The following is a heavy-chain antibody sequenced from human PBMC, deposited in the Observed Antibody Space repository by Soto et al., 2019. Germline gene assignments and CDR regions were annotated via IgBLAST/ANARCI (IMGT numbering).Heavy chain of an antibody. J-gene: IGHJ4*02. CDR1: GFTFSNYA. CDR3: AKDPAARPTVY. D-gene: IGHD6-6*01. V-gene: IGHV3-23*01. Sequence: GGSLRLSFTASGFTFSNYAMNWVRQAPGKGLEWVSHISGSSGTTYYADSVKGRFTISRANSKNTLYLQMNSLRVEDTAVYYCAKDPAARPTVYWGQGTLVTVSS. CDR2: ISGSSGTT.